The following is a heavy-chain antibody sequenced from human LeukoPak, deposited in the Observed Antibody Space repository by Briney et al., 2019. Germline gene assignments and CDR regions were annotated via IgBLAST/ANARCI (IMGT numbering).Heavy chain of an antibody. CDR2: INNSGGST. CDR3: ARDERGISYY. V-gene: IGHV3-23*01. J-gene: IGHJ4*02. CDR1: GFTFSSYA. D-gene: IGHD3-3*02. Sequence: GGSLRLSCAASGFTFSSYAMNWVRQAPGKGLAWVSGINNSGGSTYYADSVKGRFAISRDNSKNTLYLQMNSLRAEDTAVYYCARDERGISYYWGQGTLVTVSS.